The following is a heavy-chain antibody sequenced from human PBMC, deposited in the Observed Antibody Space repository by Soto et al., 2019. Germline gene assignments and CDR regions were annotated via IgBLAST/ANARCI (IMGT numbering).Heavy chain of an antibody. V-gene: IGHV4-59*01. CDR3: ARERGGDCSGGSCYDGMDV. CDR2: IYYSGST. D-gene: IGHD2-15*01. J-gene: IGHJ6*02. Sequence: PSETLSLTCTVSGGSISSYYWSWIRQPPGKGLEWIGYIYYSGSTNYNPSLKSRVTISVDTSKNQFSLKLSSVTAAGTAVYYCARERGGDCSGGSCYDGMDVWGQGTTVTVSS. CDR1: GGSISSYY.